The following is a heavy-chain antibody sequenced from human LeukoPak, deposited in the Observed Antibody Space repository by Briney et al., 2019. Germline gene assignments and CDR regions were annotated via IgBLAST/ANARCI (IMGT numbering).Heavy chain of an antibody. CDR2: ISGSGGST. V-gene: IGHV3-23*01. D-gene: IGHD3-16*02. CDR3: AKTDPYDYVWGSYRKYYFDY. CDR1: GFTFSSYA. J-gene: IGHJ4*02. Sequence: GRSLRLSCAASGFTFSSYAMSWVRQAPGKGLEWVSAISGSGGSTYYADSVKGRFTISRDNSKNTLYLQMNSLRAEDTAVYYCAKTDPYDYVWGSYRKYYFDYWGQGTLVTVSS.